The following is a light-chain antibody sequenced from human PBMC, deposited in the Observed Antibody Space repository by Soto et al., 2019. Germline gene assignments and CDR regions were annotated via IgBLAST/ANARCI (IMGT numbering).Light chain of an antibody. V-gene: IGKV1-39*01. CDR3: QQSYSTPYT. CDR1: QSISSY. Sequence: DIHMTQSPSSLSASVGDRVTITCRASQSISSYLNWYQQKPGKAPKLLIYAASSSQSGVPSRFSGSGSGTDFTLTISSLQPEDFATYYCQQSYSTPYTFGQGTKVDI. J-gene: IGKJ2*01. CDR2: AAS.